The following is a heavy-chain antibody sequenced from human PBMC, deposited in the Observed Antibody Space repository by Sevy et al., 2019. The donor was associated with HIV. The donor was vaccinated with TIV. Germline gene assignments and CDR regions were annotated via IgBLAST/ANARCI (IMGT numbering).Heavy chain of an antibody. CDR2: IYYSGST. V-gene: IGHV4-39*01. J-gene: IGHJ4*02. Sequence: SETRSLTCTVSGGSISSSTYYWGWIRQPPGKGREWIASIYYSGSTYYNGTLESRVTVSVDMSKNEFSLRLSSVTAADTAVDYCARHGGIAVATLDYWGQGTLVTVSS. CDR1: GGSISSSTYY. CDR3: ARHGGIAVATLDY. D-gene: IGHD6-19*01.